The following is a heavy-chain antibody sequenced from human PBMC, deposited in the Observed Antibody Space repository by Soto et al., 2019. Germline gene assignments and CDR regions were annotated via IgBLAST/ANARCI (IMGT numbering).Heavy chain of an antibody. D-gene: IGHD3-22*01. CDR3: ARGVSYYYDSSGYYYEA. V-gene: IGHV4-4*02. CDR2: IYHSGST. Sequence: SETLSLTCAVSGGSISSTNWWSWVRQPPGKGLEWIGEIYHSGSTNYNPSLKSRVTISVDKSKNQFSLKLSSVTAADTAVYYCARGVSYYYDSSGYYYEAWGQGTLVTVSS. CDR1: GGSISSTNW. J-gene: IGHJ4*02.